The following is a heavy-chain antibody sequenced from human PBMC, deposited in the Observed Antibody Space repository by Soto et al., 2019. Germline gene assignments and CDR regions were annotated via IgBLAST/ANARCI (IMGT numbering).Heavy chain of an antibody. D-gene: IGHD2-2*01. J-gene: IGHJ3*02. CDR1: GGSISSYY. V-gene: IGHV4-59*08. CDR2: IYYRGST. Sequence: PSETLALTCTVSGGSISSYYWGWIRQPPGKGLEWIGYIYYRGSTNYNPSLKSRVTISVDTSKNQFSLKLSPVTAADTAVYYCASFCSSTSCSKKGPPQDAFDIWGQGTMVTVSS. CDR3: ASFCSSTSCSKKGPPQDAFDI.